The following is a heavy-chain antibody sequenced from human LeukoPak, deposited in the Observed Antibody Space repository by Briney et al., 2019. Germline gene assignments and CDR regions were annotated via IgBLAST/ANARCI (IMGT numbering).Heavy chain of an antibody. CDR2: IYPADSDT. Sequence: GESLKISCKGSGYNFTNYWIGWVHQMPGKGLEWMGIIYPADSDTRYSPSFQGQVSISADKSISTVYLQWSSLKASDTAMYYCARWSYYYNSGSYEGAWGQGTLVTVSS. J-gene: IGHJ5*02. V-gene: IGHV5-51*07. CDR1: GYNFTNYW. CDR3: ARWSYYYNSGSYEGA. D-gene: IGHD3-10*01.